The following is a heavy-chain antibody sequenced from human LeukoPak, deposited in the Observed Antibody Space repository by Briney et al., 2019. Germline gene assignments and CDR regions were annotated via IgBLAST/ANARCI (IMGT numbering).Heavy chain of an antibody. CDR1: GFTFSSFD. J-gene: IGHJ4*02. CDR2: ISSGASTM. CDR3: ALFAVASDFDY. Sequence: GGSLRLSCAAPGFTFSSFDMYWVRQAPGKGLEWVSYISSGASTMYYADSVKGRFTISRDNARNSLFLQMNSLRAEDTAVYYCALFAVASDFDYWGQGTLVTVSS. D-gene: IGHD6-19*01. V-gene: IGHV3-48*03.